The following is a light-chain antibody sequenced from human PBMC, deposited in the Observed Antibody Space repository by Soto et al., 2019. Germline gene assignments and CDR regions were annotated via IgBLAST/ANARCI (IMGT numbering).Light chain of an antibody. CDR3: QQRANWPLT. Sequence: EIVLTQSPATLSLPPGERATLSCRASQSVINYLAWYQQKPGQAPRLLIYDTSNRATGIPARFSGGGSGTDFTLIISSLEPEDFAVYYCQQRANWPLTFGGGTKVDI. CDR1: QSVINY. J-gene: IGKJ4*01. V-gene: IGKV3-11*01. CDR2: DTS.